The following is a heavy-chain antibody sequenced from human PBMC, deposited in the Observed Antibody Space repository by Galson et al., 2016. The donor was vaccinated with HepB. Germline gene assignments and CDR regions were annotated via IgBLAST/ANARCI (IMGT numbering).Heavy chain of an antibody. J-gene: IGHJ4*02. CDR1: GFTFSNYG. D-gene: IGHD2/OR15-2a*01. CDR2: DSMDGRRK. CDR3: AKRHEYCPPVGCSVDY. V-gene: IGHV3-30*18. Sequence: SLRLSCAASGFTFSNYGMTWVRQAPGKGLEWVAADSMDGRRKFYAGSVKGRFTISRDNSNNMLFLQMNSLRADDTAVYYCAKRHEYCPPVGCSVDYWGQGTLVSVSS.